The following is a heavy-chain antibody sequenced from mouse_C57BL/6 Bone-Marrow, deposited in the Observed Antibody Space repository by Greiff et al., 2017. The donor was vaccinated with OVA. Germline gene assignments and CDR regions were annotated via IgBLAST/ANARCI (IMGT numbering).Heavy chain of an antibody. J-gene: IGHJ2*01. CDR2: IHPNSGST. CDR3: AREDYGNYEGVSYYLDY. Sequence: VQLQQSGAELVKPGASVKLSCKASGYTFTSYWMHWVKQRPGQGLEWIGMIHPNSGSTNYNEKFKSKATLTVDKSSSTAYMQRSSLTSEDSAVYYCAREDYGNYEGVSYYLDYWGQGTTRTVSS. D-gene: IGHD2-1*01. V-gene: IGHV1-64*01. CDR1: GYTFTSYW.